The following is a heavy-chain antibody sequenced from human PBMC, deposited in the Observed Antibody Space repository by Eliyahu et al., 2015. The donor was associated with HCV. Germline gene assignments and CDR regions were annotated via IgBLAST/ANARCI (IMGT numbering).Heavy chain of an antibody. CDR2: IWYDGSEK. CDR3: ARDTSIAAAGGVDY. J-gene: IGHJ4*02. V-gene: IGHV3-33*01. Sequence: QVQLVESGGGVVQPXRSLXXSWXAXGFXFRRYGMDWVRQAPGKGLEWVAVIWYDGSEKHYADSVKGQFTISRDNSKDTLYLQMNNLRSDDTAVYYCARDTSIAAAGGVDYWGRGTLVTVSS. D-gene: IGHD6-13*01. CDR1: GFXFRRYG.